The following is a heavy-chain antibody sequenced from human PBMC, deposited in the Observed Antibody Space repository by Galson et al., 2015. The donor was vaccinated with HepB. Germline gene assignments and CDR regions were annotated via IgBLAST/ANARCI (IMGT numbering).Heavy chain of an antibody. CDR2: VSYDGSNK. V-gene: IGHV3-30*18. D-gene: IGHD3-3*01. CDR3: AKGDLGWLPKARLSVPDY. Sequence: SLRLSCAASGFTFSSYGMHWVRQAPGKGLEWVAVVSYDGSNKYYAGSVKGRFTISRDNSKNTLYLQMNSLRAEDTAVYYCAKGDLGWLPKARLSVPDYGVQGTLVTVSS. J-gene: IGHJ4*02. CDR1: GFTFSSYG.